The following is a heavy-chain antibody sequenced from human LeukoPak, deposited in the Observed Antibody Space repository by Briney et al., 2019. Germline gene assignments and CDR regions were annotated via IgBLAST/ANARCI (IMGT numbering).Heavy chain of an antibody. Sequence: PGGSLRLSCAASGFTFSSYAMSWVRQAPGKGLEWVSAISGSGGSTYYTDSVKGRFTISRDNSKNTLYLQMNSLRAEDTAVYYCAKDPIGVAAKRGLDYWGQGTLVTVSS. CDR1: GFTFSSYA. CDR2: ISGSGGST. D-gene: IGHD6-19*01. V-gene: IGHV3-23*01. CDR3: AKDPIGVAAKRGLDY. J-gene: IGHJ4*02.